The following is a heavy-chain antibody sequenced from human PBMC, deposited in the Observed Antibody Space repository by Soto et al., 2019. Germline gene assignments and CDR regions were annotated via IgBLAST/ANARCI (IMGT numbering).Heavy chain of an antibody. Sequence: QITLKESGPTLVKPTQTLTLTCTFSGFSLTTNGVGVGWIRQPPGKALECLALIYWDNDKRYSPSLKSRLSVTKDTSKNQVVLTLNNMDPGDSGTYYCAHRLCDSSCYWEVGFFDHWGQGALVTVSS. D-gene: IGHD2-15*01. CDR3: AHRLCDSSCYWEVGFFDH. J-gene: IGHJ4*02. CDR2: IYWDNDK. CDR1: GFSLTTNGVG. V-gene: IGHV2-5*02.